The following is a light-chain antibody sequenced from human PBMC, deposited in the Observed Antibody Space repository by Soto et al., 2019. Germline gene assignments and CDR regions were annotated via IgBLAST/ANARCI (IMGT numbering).Light chain of an antibody. CDR3: QQYGSSPWT. CDR1: QSVSSSY. CDR2: GAS. V-gene: IGKV3-20*01. J-gene: IGKJ1*01. Sequence: EIVLTQSPGTLSLSLGERATLSCRASQSVSSSYLAWYQQKPGQAPRPLIYGASIRAIGIPDRFSGSGSGTDFTLTISSLEPEDFAVYYCQQYGSSPWTFGPGTKVEIK.